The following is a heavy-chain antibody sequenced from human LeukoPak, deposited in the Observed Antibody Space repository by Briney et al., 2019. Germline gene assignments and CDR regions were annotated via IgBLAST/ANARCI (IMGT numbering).Heavy chain of an antibody. CDR2: ISYDGSNK. D-gene: IGHD3-10*01. Sequence: GRSLRLSCAASGFTFSSYAMHWVRQAPGKGLEWVAVISYDGSNKYYADSVKGRFTISRDNSKNTLYLQMNSLRAEDTAVYYCARDRETEGSGSYYTYYYGMDVWGQGTTVTVSS. V-gene: IGHV3-30-3*01. CDR1: GFTFSSYA. J-gene: IGHJ6*02. CDR3: ARDRETEGSGSYYTYYYGMDV.